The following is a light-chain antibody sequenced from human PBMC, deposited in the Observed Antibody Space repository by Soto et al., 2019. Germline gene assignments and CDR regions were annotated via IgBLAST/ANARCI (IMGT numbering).Light chain of an antibody. Sequence: EIVLTQSPGTLSLSPGERATLSCRASQSVSSSYLAWYQQKPGQAPRLLIYGASSRATGIPDRFSGRGSGTDFTLTISRLEPEDCAVYYCQQYGSSPLTFGQGTRLEIK. V-gene: IGKV3-20*01. CDR3: QQYGSSPLT. CDR2: GAS. CDR1: QSVSSSY. J-gene: IGKJ5*01.